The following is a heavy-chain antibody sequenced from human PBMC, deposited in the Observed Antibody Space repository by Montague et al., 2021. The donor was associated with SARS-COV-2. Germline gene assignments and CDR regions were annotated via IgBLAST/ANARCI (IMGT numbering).Heavy chain of an antibody. J-gene: IGHJ4*02. D-gene: IGHD5-18*01. CDR1: GASSSNYY. CDR2: INHSGYT. V-gene: IGHV4-34*01. CDR3: ASAPSYSFGFWAY. Sequence: SETLSLTCAVYGASSSNYYWSWIRQSPGKGLEWVGEINHSGYTDYNPSLESRLTISLDSSKKQFSLKMTSVTAADTAIYYCASAPSYSFGFWAYWGQGTLVSVSS.